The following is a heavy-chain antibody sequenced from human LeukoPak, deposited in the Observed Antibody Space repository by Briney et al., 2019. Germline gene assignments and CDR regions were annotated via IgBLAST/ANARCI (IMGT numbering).Heavy chain of an antibody. J-gene: IGHJ4*02. D-gene: IGHD3-22*01. CDR3: ARGLREFDY. V-gene: IGHV1-2*06. CDR1: GYTFTSYD. Sequence: ASVKVSCEASGYTFTSYDINWVRQATGQGLEWMGRINPNGGGTNYAQKFQGRVTMTRDTSISTAYMELSRLRSDDTAVYYCARGLREFDYWGQGTLVTVSS. CDR2: INPNGGGT.